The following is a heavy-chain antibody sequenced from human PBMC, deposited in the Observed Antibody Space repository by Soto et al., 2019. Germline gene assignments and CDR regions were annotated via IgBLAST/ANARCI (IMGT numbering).Heavy chain of an antibody. J-gene: IGHJ4*02. D-gene: IGHD3-10*01. CDR1: GFTFSSYG. V-gene: IGHV3-30*18. CDR2: ISYDGSNK. Sequence: QVQLVESGGGVVQPGRSLRLSCAASGFTFSSYGMHWVRQAPGKGLEWVAVISYDGSNKYYADSVKGRFTISRDNSKNTLYLQMNSLRAEDTAVYYCAKDVRFGELLEWFYFDYWGQGTLVTVSS. CDR3: AKDVRFGELLEWFYFDY.